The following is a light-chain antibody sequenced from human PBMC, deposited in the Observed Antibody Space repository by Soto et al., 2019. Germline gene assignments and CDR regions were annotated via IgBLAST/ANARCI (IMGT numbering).Light chain of an antibody. CDR3: QQYDSFSLT. V-gene: IGKV2-29*03. CDR2: DAS. Sequence: DIVMTQTPLSLSVTPGQPASISCNSSQSLLHSDGKTYLYWYLQKPGKAPKLLIYDASILRSGVPSRFSGSGSGTDFTLTIGSLQPDDFATYFCQQYDSFSLTFGGGTKVDIK. J-gene: IGKJ4*01. CDR1: QSLLHSDGKTY.